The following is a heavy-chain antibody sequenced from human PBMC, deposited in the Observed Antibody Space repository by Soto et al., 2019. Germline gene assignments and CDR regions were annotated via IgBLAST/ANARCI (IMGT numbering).Heavy chain of an antibody. CDR3: ARDRYTYGDYDFEY. D-gene: IGHD4-17*01. J-gene: IGHJ4*02. V-gene: IGHV3-33*01. CDR2: IWYDGSNK. Sequence: PGGSLRLSCAASVSTFSSYGMHLVRQSPGKGLEWVAVIWYDGSNKYYADSVKGRFTISRDNSKNTMYLQMNSLRAEDTAVYYCARDRYTYGDYDFEYWGQGTMVTVSS. CDR1: VSTFSSYG.